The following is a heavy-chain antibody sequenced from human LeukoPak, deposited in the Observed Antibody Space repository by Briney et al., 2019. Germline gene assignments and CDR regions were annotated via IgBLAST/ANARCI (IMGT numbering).Heavy chain of an antibody. V-gene: IGHV3-30*18. J-gene: IGHJ4*02. CDR3: AKDSVSGAHS. Sequence: GGSLRLSCAASGFTFTSYGMHWVRQAPGKGLEWVSFISYGGSNIYYADSVKGRFTISKDKSKNTLYLQMNGLRGEDTAVYFCAKDSVSGAHSWGQGTLVTVSS. CDR2: ISYGGSNI. D-gene: IGHD2-15*01. CDR1: GFTFTSYG.